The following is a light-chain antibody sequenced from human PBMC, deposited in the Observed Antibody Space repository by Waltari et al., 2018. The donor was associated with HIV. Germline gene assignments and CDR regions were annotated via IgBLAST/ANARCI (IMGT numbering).Light chain of an antibody. CDR3: MQALQILST. CDR1: RCLLHRNESTN. Sequence: DIVMTQSPLSLPVTPGEPASISCKSSRCLLHRNESTNLDWYLDKPGQSPLFMLYLVSNRASGVTDRFSGSRSGKDFTLKFRRVEAEDVEVYYCMQALQILSTSGQGTRLAI. CDR2: LVS. V-gene: IGKV2-28*01. J-gene: IGKJ5*01.